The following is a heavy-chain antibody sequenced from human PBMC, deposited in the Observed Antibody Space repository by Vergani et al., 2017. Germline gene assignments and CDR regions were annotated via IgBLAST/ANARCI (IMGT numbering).Heavy chain of an antibody. J-gene: IGHJ6*03. Sequence: QVQLQQWGAGLLKPSETLSLTCAVYGGSFSGYYWSWIRQPPGKGLEWIGEINHSGSTNYNPSLKSRVTISVDTSKNQFSLKLSSVTAADTDVYYCARLGSVVVGRRRNYTDGWGKGTTVTVSS. CDR3: ARLGSVVVGRRRNYTDG. CDR1: GGSFSGYY. V-gene: IGHV4-34*01. D-gene: IGHD2-2*03. CDR2: INHSGST.